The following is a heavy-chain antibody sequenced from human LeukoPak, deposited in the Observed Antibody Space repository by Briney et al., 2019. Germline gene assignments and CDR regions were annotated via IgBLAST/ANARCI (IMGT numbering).Heavy chain of an antibody. CDR3: ARGQYYYDSSGSDYYYGMDV. D-gene: IGHD3-22*01. CDR2: IKQDGSEK. CDR1: GFTFSSYW. V-gene: IGHV3-7*01. J-gene: IGHJ6*02. Sequence: GGSLRLSCAASGFTFSSYWMSWVRQAPGKGLEWVANIKQDGSEKYYVDSVKGRFTISRDNAKNTLYLQMNSLRAEDTAVYYCARGQYYYDSSGSDYYYGMDVWGQGTTVTVSS.